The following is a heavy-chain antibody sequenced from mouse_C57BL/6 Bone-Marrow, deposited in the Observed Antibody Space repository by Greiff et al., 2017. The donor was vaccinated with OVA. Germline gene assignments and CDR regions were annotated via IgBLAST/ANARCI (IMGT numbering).Heavy chain of an antibody. V-gene: IGHV1-81*01. Sequence: VQLQQSGAELARPGASVKLSCKASGYTFTSYGISWVKQRTGQGLEWIGEIYPRSGNTYYNEKFKGKATLTADKSSSTAYMEIRSLTSEDSAGYFVARDGYAGWYFDVCGTGTTVTVSS. CDR1: GYTFTSYG. CDR2: IYPRSGNT. D-gene: IGHD2-2*01. CDR3: ARDGYAGWYFDV. J-gene: IGHJ1*03.